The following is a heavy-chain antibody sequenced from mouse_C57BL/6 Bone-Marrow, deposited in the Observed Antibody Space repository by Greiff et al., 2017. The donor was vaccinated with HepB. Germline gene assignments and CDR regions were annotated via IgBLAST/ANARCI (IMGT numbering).Heavy chain of an antibody. J-gene: IGHJ2*01. CDR1: GYTFTSYW. Sequence: QVQLQQPGAELVRPGSSVKLSCKASGYTFTSYWMDWVKQRPGQGLEWIGNIYPSDSETHYNQKFKDKATLTVDKSSSTAYMQLSSLTSEDTAVYYCASHFYYYGSSYSDYWGQGTTLTVSS. V-gene: IGHV1-61*01. CDR2: IYPSDSET. D-gene: IGHD1-1*01. CDR3: ASHFYYYGSSYSDY.